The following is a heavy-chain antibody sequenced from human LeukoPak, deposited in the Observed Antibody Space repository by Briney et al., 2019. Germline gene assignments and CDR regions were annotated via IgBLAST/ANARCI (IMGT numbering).Heavy chain of an antibody. Sequence: GGSLRLSCAASGFDVGRNYMTWVRQAPGKGLEWVSFIYSGGATYYADSVRGRFTISRDSSKNTLYLQMNSLRVEDTAVYYCARVPGYSWGQGTLVTVSS. V-gene: IGHV3-53*01. CDR1: GFDVGRNY. D-gene: IGHD6-13*01. CDR3: ARVPGYS. CDR2: IYSGGAT. J-gene: IGHJ4*02.